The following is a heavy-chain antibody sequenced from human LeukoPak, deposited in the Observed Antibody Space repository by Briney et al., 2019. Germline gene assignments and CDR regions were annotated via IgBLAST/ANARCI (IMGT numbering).Heavy chain of an antibody. D-gene: IGHD3-3*01. V-gene: IGHV3-23*01. J-gene: IGHJ4*02. CDR1: GFSFSNYG. Sequence: GGSLRLSCVVSGFSFSNYGMSWVRQAPGKGLEWVSAISGTGDSTYYADSVKGGFTISRDNSKNTLYMQMNRLRAEATAVYYGAARHYDFWSAYPPFDYWGQGPLVTVSS. CDR2: ISGTGDST. CDR3: AARHYDFWSAYPPFDY.